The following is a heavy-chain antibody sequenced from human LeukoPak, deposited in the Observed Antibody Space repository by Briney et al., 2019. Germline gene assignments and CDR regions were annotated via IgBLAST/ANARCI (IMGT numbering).Heavy chain of an antibody. CDR2: IYYRGST. V-gene: IGHV4-59*01. Sequence: SETLSLTSTVSGGSTRAYYWRWIREPPGKGRGRVGYIYYRGSTNYNPSLTSRATTSVDKSNPQFPLTLSSATVATTAAYYCARDGYSGSYSHDAFDIWGQGTRVT. CDR1: GGSTRAYY. J-gene: IGHJ3*02. D-gene: IGHD1-26*01. CDR3: ARDGYSGSYSHDAFDI.